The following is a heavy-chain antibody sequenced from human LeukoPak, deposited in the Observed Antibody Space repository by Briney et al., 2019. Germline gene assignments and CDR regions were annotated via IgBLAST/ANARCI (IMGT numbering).Heavy chain of an antibody. J-gene: IGHJ5*02. V-gene: IGHV3-30*03. Sequence: GGSLRLSCAASGFTFSSYGMHWVRQAPGKGLEWVAIISYDGSKKFYADSVRGRFTISRDNAKNTLYLQMNSLGDDDTAVYYCVRETSFGFDPWGQGTLVIVSS. CDR3: VRETSFGFDP. CDR2: ISYDGSKK. CDR1: GFTFSSYG.